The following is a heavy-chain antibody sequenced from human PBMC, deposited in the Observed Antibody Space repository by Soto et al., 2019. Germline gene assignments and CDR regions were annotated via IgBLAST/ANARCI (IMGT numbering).Heavy chain of an antibody. CDR1: GFSFSDIT. Sequence: PGGSLRPSCARSGFSFSDITTRWVRQPQEKGLQWVADISASGATKKDADSVRGRFTISRDNSKSALDLQMTRLGVEDTAFYYCTVRRFSNSWSSFDFWGQGTLVTVSS. CDR2: ISASGATK. D-gene: IGHD2-2*01. V-gene: IGHV3-23*01. J-gene: IGHJ4*02. CDR3: TVRRFSNSWSSFDF.